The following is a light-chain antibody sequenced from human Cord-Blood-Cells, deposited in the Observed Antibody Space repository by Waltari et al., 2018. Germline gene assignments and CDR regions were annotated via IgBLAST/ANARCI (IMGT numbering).Light chain of an antibody. Sequence: SSKLPQAPALSVASAQTVRFTCRGDSLRIYSASCYQQKPGQAPVLVIYGKNNRPSGIPDRFSGSSSGNTASLTITGAQAEDEADYYCNSRDSSGNHRVFGGGTKLTVL. J-gene: IGLJ2*01. CDR1: SLRIYS. CDR3: NSRDSSGNHRV. CDR2: GKN. V-gene: IGLV3-19*01.